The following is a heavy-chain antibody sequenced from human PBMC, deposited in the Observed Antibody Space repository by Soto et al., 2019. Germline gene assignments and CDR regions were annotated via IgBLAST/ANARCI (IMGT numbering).Heavy chain of an antibody. Sequence: QVQLVESGGGVVQPGRSLRLSCAASGFTFSSYGMHWVRQAPGKGLEWVALILYDGKKNYYADSVKGRFTISRDNSKNTLYLQMNSLRAEDTAVYYCAKDEVLVEVVARDYYGMDVWGPGTTGTVSS. CDR2: ILYDGKKN. CDR3: AKDEVLVEVVARDYYGMDV. D-gene: IGHD2-15*01. J-gene: IGHJ6*02. V-gene: IGHV3-30*18. CDR1: GFTFSSYG.